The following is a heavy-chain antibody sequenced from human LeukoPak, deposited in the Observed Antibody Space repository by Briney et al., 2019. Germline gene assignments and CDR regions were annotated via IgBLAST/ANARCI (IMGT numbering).Heavy chain of an antibody. CDR2: ISGSGGST. CDR3: AKRGDSSGYYYVSFYYFDY. D-gene: IGHD3-22*01. V-gene: IGHV3-23*01. CDR1: GFTFSSYA. Sequence: GGSLRLSCAASGFTFSSYAMSWVRQAPGKGLEWVSAISGSGGSTYYADSVKGRFTISRDNSKNTLYLQMNSLRAEDTAVYYCAKRGDSSGYYYVSFYYFDYWGQGTLVTVPS. J-gene: IGHJ4*02.